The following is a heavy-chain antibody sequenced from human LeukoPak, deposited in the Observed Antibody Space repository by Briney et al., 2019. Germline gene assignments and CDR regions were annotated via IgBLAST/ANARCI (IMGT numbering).Heavy chain of an antibody. Sequence: RPSETLSLTCTVSGYSITNGYYWDWIRQPPGKGLVWVSRIKRDGSSTDYADSVKGRFTISRDNAKNTLYLQMNSLRAEDTAVYYCARVGGYNSFFDYWGQGVLVTVSS. CDR2: IKRDGSST. D-gene: IGHD5-24*01. CDR3: ARVGGYNSFFDY. V-gene: IGHV3-74*01. CDR1: GYSITNGYY. J-gene: IGHJ4*02.